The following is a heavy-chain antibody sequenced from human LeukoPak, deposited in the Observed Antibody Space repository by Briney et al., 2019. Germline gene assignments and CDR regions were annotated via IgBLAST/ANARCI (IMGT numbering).Heavy chain of an antibody. Sequence: GSLRLSCAASGFTFDTSTMNWVRQAPGKGLEWIGRIYTSGSPNYNPSLKSRVTMSVDTSKNQFSLKLSSVTAADTAVYYCARVPYYYDSSGHYSGYFDYWGQGTLVTVSS. V-gene: IGHV4-4*07. CDR2: IYTSGSP. D-gene: IGHD3-22*01. CDR3: ARVPYYYDSSGHYSGYFDY. CDR1: GFTFDTST. J-gene: IGHJ4*02.